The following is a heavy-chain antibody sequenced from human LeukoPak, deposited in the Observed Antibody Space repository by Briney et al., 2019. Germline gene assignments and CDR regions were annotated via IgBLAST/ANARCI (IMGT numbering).Heavy chain of an antibody. Sequence: GGSLRLSCTASGFTFSSYWMTWVRQAPGKGLEWVAVISYDGSNKYYADSVKGRFTISRDNSKNTLYLQMNSLRAEDTAVYYCARDGTDYYDSSGFRNGAFDIWGQGTMVTVSS. CDR3: ARDGTDYYDSSGFRNGAFDI. J-gene: IGHJ3*02. CDR2: ISYDGSNK. CDR1: GFTFSSYW. V-gene: IGHV3-30*03. D-gene: IGHD3-22*01.